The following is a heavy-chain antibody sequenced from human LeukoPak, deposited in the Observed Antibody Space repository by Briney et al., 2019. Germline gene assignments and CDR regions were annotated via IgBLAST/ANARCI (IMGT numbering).Heavy chain of an antibody. CDR3: ARDLKDYDSSGYYVN. D-gene: IGHD3-22*01. V-gene: IGHV3-48*04. Sequence: GGSLRPSCAASGFIFSSHGMNWVRQAPGEGLEWVSYISSSGSTIYYADSVKGRFTISRDNAKNSLYLQMNSLRAEDTAVYYCARDLKDYDSSGYYVNWGQGTLVTVSS. J-gene: IGHJ4*02. CDR1: GFIFSSHG. CDR2: ISSSGSTI.